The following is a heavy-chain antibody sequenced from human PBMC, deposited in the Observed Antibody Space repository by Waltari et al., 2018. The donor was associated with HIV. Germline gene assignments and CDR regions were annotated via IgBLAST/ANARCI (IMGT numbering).Heavy chain of an antibody. CDR2: IKQDGGET. J-gene: IGHJ6*02. CDR1: GFTFSNYW. D-gene: IGHD1-26*01. CDR3: ASHRYSGYDKYFYYYYGMDV. V-gene: IGHV3-7*01. Sequence: LSCAASGFTFSNYWMSWVRQAPGKGLEWVANIKQDGGETYYVDSVRGRFTISRDNARNSLYLQMNSLRSEDTAVYYCASHRYSGYDKYFYYYYGMDVWGQGTTVTVSS.